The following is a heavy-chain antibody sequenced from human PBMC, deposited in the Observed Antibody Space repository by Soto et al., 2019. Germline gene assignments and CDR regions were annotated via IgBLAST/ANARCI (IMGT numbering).Heavy chain of an antibody. CDR3: AREYYDFWSGYFYYYYYGMDV. J-gene: IGHJ6*02. D-gene: IGHD3-3*01. CDR1: GGTFSSYA. Sequence: SVKVSCKASGGTFSSYAISWVRQAPGQGLEWMGGIIPIFGTANYAQKFQGRVTITADESTSTAYMELSSLRSEDTAVYYCAREYYDFWSGYFYYYYYGMDVWGQGTTVTVSS. V-gene: IGHV1-69*13. CDR2: IIPIFGTA.